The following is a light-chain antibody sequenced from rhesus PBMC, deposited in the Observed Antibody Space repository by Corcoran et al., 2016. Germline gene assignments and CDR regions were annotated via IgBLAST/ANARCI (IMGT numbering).Light chain of an antibody. CDR3: CSYAGSYTLI. J-gene: IGLJ1*01. CDR2: EVS. Sequence: QAALTQPRSVSGSPGQSVTISCTGTSSDIGGYNYVSWYQQHPGTAPKLMSYEVSQRPSGVSDRFSGSKSGNTASLTISGLQAEDEADYYCCSYAGSYTLIFGAGTRLTVL. V-gene: IGLV2-32*01. CDR1: SSDIGGYNY.